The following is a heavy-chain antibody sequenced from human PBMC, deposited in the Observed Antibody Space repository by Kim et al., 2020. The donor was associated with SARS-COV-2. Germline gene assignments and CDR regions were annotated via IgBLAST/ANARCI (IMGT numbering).Heavy chain of an antibody. D-gene: IGHD3-10*01. CDR1: GFTFSSYG. Sequence: GGSLRLSCAASGFTFSSYGMHWVRQAPGKGLEWVAVISYDGSNKYYADSVKGRFTISRDNSKNTLYLQMNSLRAEDTAVYYCARDIGPGYYGSGSYYYYYYYGMDVWGQGTTVTVSS. CDR3: ARDIGPGYYGSGSYYYYYYYGMDV. CDR2: ISYDGSNK. J-gene: IGHJ6*02. V-gene: IGHV3-33*05.